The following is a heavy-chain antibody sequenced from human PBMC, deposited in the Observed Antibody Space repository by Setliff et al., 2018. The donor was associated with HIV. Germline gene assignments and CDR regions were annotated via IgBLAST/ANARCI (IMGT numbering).Heavy chain of an antibody. Sequence: PGGSLRLSCAASGFTFSSYSMNWVRQAPGRGLEWVSSISSSSSYIYYADSVKGRFTISRDNAKNSLYLQMNSLRAEDTAVYYCARNPRSGYSQDDAFDIWGQGTMVTVSS. D-gene: IGHD5-18*01. CDR2: ISSSSSYI. CDR1: GFTFSSYS. J-gene: IGHJ3*02. V-gene: IGHV3-21*01. CDR3: ARNPRSGYSQDDAFDI.